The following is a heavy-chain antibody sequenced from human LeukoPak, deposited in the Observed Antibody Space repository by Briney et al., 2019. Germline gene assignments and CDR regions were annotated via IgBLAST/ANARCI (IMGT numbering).Heavy chain of an antibody. CDR2: IYTSGST. CDR1: GGSNSSYY. V-gene: IGHV4-4*07. Sequence: SETLTLTCTVSGGSNSSYYWSWIRQPAGKGLEWIGRIYTSGSTNYNPSLKSRVTMSVDTSKNQFSLKLSSVTAADTAVYYCARVGYSGYDFDYWGQGTLVTVSS. CDR3: ARVGYSGYDFDY. D-gene: IGHD5-12*01. J-gene: IGHJ4*02.